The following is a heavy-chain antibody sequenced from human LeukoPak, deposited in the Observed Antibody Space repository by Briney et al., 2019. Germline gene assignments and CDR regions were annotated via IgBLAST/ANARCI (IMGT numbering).Heavy chain of an antibody. Sequence: TGGSLRLSCAASGFTFDDYGMSWIRQTPGKGLEWLSYISTRDNTIQYADSVKGRFTISRDNANNSVFLQMNNLRAEDSAIYYCARGARWAYYFDYWGQGSLVTVSS. D-gene: IGHD4-23*01. CDR1: GFTFDDYG. CDR3: ARGARWAYYFDY. V-gene: IGHV3-11*01. J-gene: IGHJ4*02. CDR2: ISTRDNTI.